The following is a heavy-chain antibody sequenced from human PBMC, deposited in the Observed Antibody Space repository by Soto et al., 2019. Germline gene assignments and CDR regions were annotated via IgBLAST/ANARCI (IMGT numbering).Heavy chain of an antibody. J-gene: IGHJ6*02. CDR1: GGSISSDY. D-gene: IGHD3-3*01. V-gene: IGHV4-59*01. CDR3: ARSITIFGVVMEITGVMDDYGMDV. CDR2: IYYSGST. Sequence: SETLPLTCTVAGGSISSDYWSWIRPPPGKGLEWIGYIYYSGSTNYNPSLKRRVTISVDTSKNQFSLKLSSVTAADTAVYYCARSITIFGVVMEITGVMDDYGMDVWGQGTTVTVSS.